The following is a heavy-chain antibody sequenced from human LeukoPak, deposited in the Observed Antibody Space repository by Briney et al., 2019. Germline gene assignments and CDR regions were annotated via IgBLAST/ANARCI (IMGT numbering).Heavy chain of an antibody. D-gene: IGHD3-22*01. CDR2: INPNSGGT. CDR3: AGRQYSYDNSGFYYNFDY. Sequence: GASVKVSCKASGYTFTGYYMHWVRQAPGQGLEWMGWINPNSGGTNYAQKFQGRVTMTRDTSISTAYMELSSLRSEDTAVYYCAGRQYSYDNSGFYYNFDYWGQGTLVTVSS. V-gene: IGHV1-2*02. J-gene: IGHJ4*02. CDR1: GYTFTGYY.